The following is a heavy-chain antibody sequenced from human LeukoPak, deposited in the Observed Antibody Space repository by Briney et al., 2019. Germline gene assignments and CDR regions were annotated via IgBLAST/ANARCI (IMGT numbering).Heavy chain of an antibody. V-gene: IGHV4-39*02. D-gene: IGHD1-26*01. Sequence: SETLSLTCTVSGDSISSSSYYWGWVRQPPGKGLEWIGNMFYSGSTYYNPSLKSRVTISVDTSKNEFSLKVTSVTAADTAVYYCAKDHSDSGRAFEYWGRGTLVTVSS. J-gene: IGHJ4*02. CDR2: MFYSGST. CDR1: GDSISSSSYY. CDR3: AKDHSDSGRAFEY.